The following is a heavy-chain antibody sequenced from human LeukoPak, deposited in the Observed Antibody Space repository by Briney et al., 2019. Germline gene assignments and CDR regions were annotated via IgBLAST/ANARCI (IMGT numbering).Heavy chain of an antibody. J-gene: IGHJ4*02. Sequence: GGSLRLSCAAFGFTFSNAWMSWVRQAPGKGLEWVGRIKRKTDGGTTDYAAPVKGRFTISRDDSKNTLYLQMNSLKTEDTAVYYCTTGRFQTSGYYYYWGQGTLVTVSS. CDR1: GFTFSNAW. CDR3: TTGRFQTSGYYYY. D-gene: IGHD3-22*01. CDR2: IKRKTDGGTT. V-gene: IGHV3-15*01.